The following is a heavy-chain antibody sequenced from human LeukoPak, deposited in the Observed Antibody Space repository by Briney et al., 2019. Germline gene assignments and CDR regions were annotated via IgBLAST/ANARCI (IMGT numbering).Heavy chain of an antibody. D-gene: IGHD3-22*01. CDR1: GYTFTSYD. CDR2: MNPNSGNT. V-gene: IGHV1-8*03. J-gene: IGHJ5*02. Sequence: ASVKVSCKASGYTFTSYDINWVRQATGQGLEWMGWMNPNSGNTGYAQKFQGRVTITADKSTSTAYMELSSLRSEDTAVYYCARRGTYYYDSSGYYWFDPWGRGTLVTVSS. CDR3: ARRGTYYYDSSGYYWFDP.